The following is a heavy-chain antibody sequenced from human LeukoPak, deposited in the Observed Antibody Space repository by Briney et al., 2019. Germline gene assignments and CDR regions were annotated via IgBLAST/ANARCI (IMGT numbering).Heavy chain of an antibody. CDR1: GFTFSSYG. CDR2: ISYDGSNK. V-gene: IGHV3-30*03. Sequence: GRSLSLSCAASGFTFSSYGMHWVRQAPGKGLEWVAVISYDGSNKYYADSVKGRFTISRDNSKNTLYLQMNSLSAEDTAVYYCAREVKQQLVGGEWFDPWGQGTLVTVSS. D-gene: IGHD6-13*01. J-gene: IGHJ5*02. CDR3: AREVKQQLVGGEWFDP.